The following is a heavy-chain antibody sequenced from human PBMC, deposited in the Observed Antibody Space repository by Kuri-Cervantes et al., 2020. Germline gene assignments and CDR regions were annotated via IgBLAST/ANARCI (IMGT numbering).Heavy chain of an antibody. J-gene: IGHJ4*02. D-gene: IGHD6-13*01. Sequence: SETLSLTCTVSGGSISGSSYYWGWIRQPPGKGLEWIGSIFYSGSTYYNPSLKSRVTISVDTSKNQFSLKLSSVTAADAAVYYCARSSSSGDGAYDHWGQGALVTVSS. CDR1: GGSISGSSYY. CDR2: IFYSGST. CDR3: ARSSSSGDGAYDH. V-gene: IGHV4-39*01.